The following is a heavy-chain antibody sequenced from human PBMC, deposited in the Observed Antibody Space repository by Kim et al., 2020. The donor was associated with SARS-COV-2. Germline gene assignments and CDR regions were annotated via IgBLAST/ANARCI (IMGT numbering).Heavy chain of an antibody. Sequence: ASVKVSCKASGYTFTSYGISWVRQAPGQGLEWMGWISAYNGNTNYAQKLQGRVTMTTDTSTSTAYMELRSLRSDDTAVYYCARDISMVRGVPDAFDIWGQGTMVTGSS. V-gene: IGHV1-18*04. J-gene: IGHJ3*02. CDR3: ARDISMVRGVPDAFDI. CDR2: ISAYNGNT. CDR1: GYTFTSYG. D-gene: IGHD3-10*01.